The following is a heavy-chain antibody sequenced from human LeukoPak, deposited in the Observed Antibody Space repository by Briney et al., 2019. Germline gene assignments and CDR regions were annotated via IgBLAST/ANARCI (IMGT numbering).Heavy chain of an antibody. CDR1: GGSFSGYS. CDR3: ARGQYRDYFDY. D-gene: IGHD3-10*01. Sequence: SETLSLTCAVYGGSFSGYSWNWIRQPPVKGLEWIGEINHSGGTNYNPSLKSRVTISVDTSKKQFSLKLSSVTAADTAVYYCARGQYRDYFDYWGQGTLVTVSS. J-gene: IGHJ4*02. CDR2: INHSGGT. V-gene: IGHV4-34*01.